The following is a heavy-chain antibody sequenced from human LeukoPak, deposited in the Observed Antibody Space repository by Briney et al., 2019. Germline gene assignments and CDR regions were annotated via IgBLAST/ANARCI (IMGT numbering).Heavy chain of an antibody. Sequence: GGSLRLSCSASGFTFSSYAMHWVRQAPGKGLEYVSAISSNGGSTYYADSVKGGFTISRDNSKNTLYLQMSSLRAEDTAVYYCVKDLAVAATPILDYWGQGTLVTVSS. D-gene: IGHD2-15*01. J-gene: IGHJ4*02. CDR3: VKDLAVAATPILDY. CDR1: GFTFSSYA. V-gene: IGHV3-64D*06. CDR2: ISSNGGST.